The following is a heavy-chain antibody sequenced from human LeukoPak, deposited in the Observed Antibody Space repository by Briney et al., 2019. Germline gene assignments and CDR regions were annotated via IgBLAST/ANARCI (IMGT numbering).Heavy chain of an antibody. D-gene: IGHD2-2*01. Sequence: GGSLRLSCAASGLTFSSYAMSWVRQAPGKGLEWVSAISGSGGSTYYADSVKGRFTISRDNSKNTLYLQMNSLRAEDTAVYYCAKDLVTDIVVVPAAMQTYFDYWGQGTLVTVSS. CDR2: ISGSGGST. CDR1: GLTFSSYA. J-gene: IGHJ4*02. CDR3: AKDLVTDIVVVPAAMQTYFDY. V-gene: IGHV3-23*01.